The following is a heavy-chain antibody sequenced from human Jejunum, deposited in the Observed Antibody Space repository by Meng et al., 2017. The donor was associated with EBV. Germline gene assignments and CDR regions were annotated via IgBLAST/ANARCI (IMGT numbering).Heavy chain of an antibody. J-gene: IGHJ5*02. V-gene: IGHV1-8*01. CDR3: MRVSGAGGRDWFDP. Sequence: QVQVVQSVAVVKEPGASVKVSCKVSGYTFTNHYIYWVQQAPGQGLEWMGWMNSNSGDTGYAQKFQGRVTMTRDTTINTDYMELSSLISEDTALYYCMRVSGAGGRDWFDPWGQGTLVTVSS. CDR1: GYTFTNHY. D-gene: IGHD6-19*01. CDR2: MNSNSGDT.